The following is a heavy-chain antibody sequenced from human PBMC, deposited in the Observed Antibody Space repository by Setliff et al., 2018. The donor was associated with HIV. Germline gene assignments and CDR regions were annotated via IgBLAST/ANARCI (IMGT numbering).Heavy chain of an antibody. CDR3: ARGPGSNNFYVGDY. J-gene: IGHJ4*02. CDR2: INSGGSTT. V-gene: IGHV3-74*01. Sequence: GGSLRLSCAASGFTLSNYWMHWVRQAPGKGPVWVSRINSGGSTTNYADSVKGRFTISGDNAKNTLYLQMNSLRVEDTAVYYCARGPGSNNFYVGDYWGQGALVTVSS. D-gene: IGHD3-10*02. CDR1: GFTLSNYW.